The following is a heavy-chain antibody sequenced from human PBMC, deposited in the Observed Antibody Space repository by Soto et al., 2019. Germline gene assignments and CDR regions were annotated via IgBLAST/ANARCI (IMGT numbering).Heavy chain of an antibody. J-gene: IGHJ6*02. V-gene: IGHV3-30-3*01. CDR3: AKDRGDSYYYGMDV. D-gene: IGHD4-17*01. CDR1: GFTFSSYA. Sequence: PGGSLRLSCAASGFTFSSYAMHWVRQAPGKGLEWVAVISYDGSNKYYADSVKGRFTISRDNSKNTLYLQMNSLRAEDTAVYYCAKDRGDSYYYGMDVWGQGTTVTV. CDR2: ISYDGSNK.